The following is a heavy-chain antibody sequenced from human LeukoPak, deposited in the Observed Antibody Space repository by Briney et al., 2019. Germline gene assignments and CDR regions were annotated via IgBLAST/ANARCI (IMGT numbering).Heavy chain of an antibody. V-gene: IGHV4-38-2*02. Sequence: PSETLSLTCTVSGYSVSSGYYWGWIRQPPGKGLEWIGSIYHSGSTYYNPSLKSRVTISVDTSKNQFSLKLSSVTAADTAVYYCARMVGQLIEYYFGYWGRGTLVTVSS. CDR3: ARMVGQLIEYYFGY. CDR2: IYHSGST. J-gene: IGHJ4*02. CDR1: GYSVSSGYY. D-gene: IGHD1/OR15-1a*01.